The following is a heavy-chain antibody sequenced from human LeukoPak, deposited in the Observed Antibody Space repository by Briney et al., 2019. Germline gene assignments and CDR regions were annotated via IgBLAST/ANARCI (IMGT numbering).Heavy chain of an antibody. V-gene: IGHV4-39*07. CDR2: IYYSGST. Sequence: SETLSLTCTVSGGSISSSSYYWGWIRQPPGKGLEWIGSIYYSGSTYYNPSLKSRVTISVDTSKNQFSLKLSSVTAADTAVYYCARDGIFPLWGQGTLVTVSS. CDR3: ARDGIFPL. CDR1: GGSISSSSYY. J-gene: IGHJ4*02. D-gene: IGHD3-3*01.